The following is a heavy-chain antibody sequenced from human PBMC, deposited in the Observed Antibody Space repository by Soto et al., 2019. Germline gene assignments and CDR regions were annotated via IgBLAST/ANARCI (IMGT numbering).Heavy chain of an antibody. CDR2: ISYDGSNK. CDR1: GFTFSSYG. Sequence: GGSLRLSCAASGFTFSSYGMHWVRQAPGKGLEWVAVISYDGSNKYYADSVKGRFTISRDNSKNTLYLQMNSLRAEDTAVYYCAKDPGYYGSGSYLDYWGQGTLVTVSS. V-gene: IGHV3-30*18. CDR3: AKDPGYYGSGSYLDY. J-gene: IGHJ4*02. D-gene: IGHD3-10*01.